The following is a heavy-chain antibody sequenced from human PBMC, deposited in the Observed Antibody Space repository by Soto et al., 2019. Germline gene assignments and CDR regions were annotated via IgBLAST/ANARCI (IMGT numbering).Heavy chain of an antibody. CDR2: ISAYNGNT. J-gene: IGHJ4*02. D-gene: IGHD3-9*01. CDR3: ARGLQNYDILTGYFSGTGMADAIYDY. CDR1: GYTFTSFG. V-gene: IGHV1-18*01. Sequence: QVQLVQSGAEVKKPGASVKVSCKSSGYTFTSFGISWVRQAPGKGLEWMGWISAYNGNTNYAQQLQGRVTMTTDTATRPAYMELRSLRSDDTAVYYCARGLQNYDILTGYFSGTGMADAIYDYWGQGTLVTVSS.